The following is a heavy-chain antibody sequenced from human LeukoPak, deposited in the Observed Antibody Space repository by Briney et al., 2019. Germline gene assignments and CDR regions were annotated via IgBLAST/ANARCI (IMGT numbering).Heavy chain of an antibody. CDR3: GGDY. Sequence: GGSLRLSCVVSGLTFSNYAMTSVRQASETGLEWVSTISTTGEITYYADAVKGRFTISRDNSKNTVLLHMNDLRVDDTAIYYCGGDYWGQGTLVTVSS. CDR1: GLTFSNYA. J-gene: IGHJ4*02. V-gene: IGHV3-23*01. CDR2: ISTTGEIT.